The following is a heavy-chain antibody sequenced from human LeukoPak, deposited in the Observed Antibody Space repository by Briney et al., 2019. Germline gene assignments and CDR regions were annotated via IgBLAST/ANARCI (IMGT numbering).Heavy chain of an antibody. CDR2: ISAYNGNT. V-gene: IGHV1-18*01. Sequence: GASVKVSCKASGYTFTSYGISWVRQAPGQGLEWMGWISAYNGNTNYAQKLQGRVTMTTDKSTSTAYMVLRSLRSDDTAVYYCARDIQRRIAALADCWGQGTLVTVSS. CDR3: ARDIQRRIAALADC. CDR1: GYTFTSYG. J-gene: IGHJ4*02. D-gene: IGHD6-13*01.